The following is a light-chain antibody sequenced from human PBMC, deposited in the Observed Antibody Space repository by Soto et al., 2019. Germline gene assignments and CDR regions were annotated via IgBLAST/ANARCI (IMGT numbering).Light chain of an antibody. V-gene: IGLV1-51*01. CDR2: DYN. Sequence: QSVLTQPPSVSAAPGQKVTISCSGSTSNIGNNYVSWYQHLPGAAPKLLIYDYNRRPSGIPDRFSGSRAGTLATLGITGLQTGDEADYYCASWDSSLGAYVFGAGTKVTVL. CDR1: TSNIGNNY. J-gene: IGLJ1*01. CDR3: ASWDSSLGAYV.